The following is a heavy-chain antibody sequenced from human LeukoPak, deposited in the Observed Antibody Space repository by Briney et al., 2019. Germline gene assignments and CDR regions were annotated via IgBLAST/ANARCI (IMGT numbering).Heavy chain of an antibody. CDR1: GFIFSNYA. V-gene: IGHV3-64*02. J-gene: IGHJ4*02. CDR3: ARDRSGAFDY. CDR2: ISTKGGST. Sequence: GSLRLSCAASGFIFSNYAMYWVRQAPGKGLESVAAISTKGGSTSYADSVKGRMTISRDDYTLFLQMGSLTTDDMGLYFCARDRSGAFDYWGQGTLVTVSS. D-gene: IGHD6-19*01.